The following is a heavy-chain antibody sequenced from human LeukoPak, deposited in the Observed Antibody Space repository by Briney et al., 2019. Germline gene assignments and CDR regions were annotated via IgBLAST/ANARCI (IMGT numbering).Heavy chain of an antibody. J-gene: IGHJ6*03. Sequence: GSLRLSCVASGFTFSDYEMNWVRQPPGKGLEWIGEINHSGSTNYNTSLKSRVTISVDTSKNQSSLKLSSVTAADTAVYYCATLRRMVRPNYYYYMDVWGKGTTVTISS. CDR3: ATLRRMVRPNYYYYMDV. CDR1: GFTFSDYE. D-gene: IGHD3-10*01. V-gene: IGHV4-34*08. CDR2: INHSGST.